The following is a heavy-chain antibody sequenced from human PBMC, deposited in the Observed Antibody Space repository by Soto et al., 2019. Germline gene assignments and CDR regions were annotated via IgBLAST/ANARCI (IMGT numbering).Heavy chain of an antibody. J-gene: IGHJ5*02. Sequence: KPSETLSLTCTVSGDSITSSDYYWAWIRQPPGKGPEWIGTIYYSGSTYYSPSLKSRVTLSLDPSKNQFSLKLRSVTAEDTAVYFCARQGVELTTIWANWFDPWGQGTLVTVSS. CDR3: ARQGVELTTIWANWFDP. CDR2: IYYSGST. V-gene: IGHV4-39*01. CDR1: GDSITSSDYY. D-gene: IGHD4-4*01.